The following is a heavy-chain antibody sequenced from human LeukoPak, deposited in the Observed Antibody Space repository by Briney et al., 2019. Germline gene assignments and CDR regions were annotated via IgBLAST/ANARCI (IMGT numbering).Heavy chain of an antibody. J-gene: IGHJ4*02. CDR3: LSGPGH. Sequence: PGGSLRLSCAAGGFILRNYWMGWVRQAPGKGVEGVANINEEGSEKYYVDSVKGRFTISRDNAKNSLYLQINILRAEDTAVFYCLSGPGHCGQGTLVTVSS. V-gene: IGHV3-7*01. CDR1: GFILRNYW. CDR2: INEEGSEK.